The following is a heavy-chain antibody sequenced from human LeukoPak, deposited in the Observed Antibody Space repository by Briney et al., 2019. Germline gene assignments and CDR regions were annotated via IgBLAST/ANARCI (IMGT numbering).Heavy chain of an antibody. V-gene: IGHV3-53*01. CDR3: ARRAGAYSHPYDY. Sequence: PGGSLRLSCTVSGFTVSINSISWVRQAPGKGLDWGAFIYSENTHYSHAVKGRVTISRDNSKNPLYLQMNSLRAEDTAVYSCARRAGAYSHPYDYWGQGTLVTVSS. J-gene: IGHJ4*02. CDR2: IYSENT. CDR1: GFTVSINS. D-gene: IGHD4/OR15-4a*01.